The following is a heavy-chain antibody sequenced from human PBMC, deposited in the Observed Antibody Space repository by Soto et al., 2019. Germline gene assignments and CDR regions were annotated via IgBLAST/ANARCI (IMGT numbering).Heavy chain of an antibody. D-gene: IGHD2-21*02. Sequence: GGSLRLSCAASGFTFSSYAMSWVRQAPGKGLEWVSAISGSGGSTYYADSVKGRFTISRDNSKNTLYLQMNSLRAEDTAVYYCAKGAPDCGGDCFTYYYYYGMDVWGQGTTVTVSS. CDR3: AKGAPDCGGDCFTYYYYYGMDV. CDR2: ISGSGGST. J-gene: IGHJ6*02. V-gene: IGHV3-23*01. CDR1: GFTFSSYA.